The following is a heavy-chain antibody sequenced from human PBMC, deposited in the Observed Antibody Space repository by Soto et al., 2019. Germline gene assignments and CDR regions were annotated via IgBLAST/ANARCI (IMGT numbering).Heavy chain of an antibody. CDR3: ARTDCSSTSCYNYYYYGMDV. CDR1: GYSFTKYG. CDR2: INPGNCNT. D-gene: IGHD2-2*01. J-gene: IGHJ6*02. Sequence: QVPLVQSGTEVKKPGASVKVSCKTSGYSFTKYGLHWVRQAPGQRLEWMGWINPGNCNTKYSQKFQARVTITRDTSAPTAYMELSSLRSEDSAVFYCARTDCSSTSCYNYYYYGMDVWGQGTTVTVSS. V-gene: IGHV1-3*01.